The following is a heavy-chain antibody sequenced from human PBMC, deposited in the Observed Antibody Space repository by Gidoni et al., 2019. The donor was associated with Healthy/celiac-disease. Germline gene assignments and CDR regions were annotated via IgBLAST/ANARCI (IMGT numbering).Heavy chain of an antibody. Sequence: WIGSIYYSGSTYYNPSLKSRVTISVDTSKNQFSLKLSSVTAADTAVYYCARVYSPTIFGVADHHYNDYWGQGTLVTVSS. J-gene: IGHJ4*02. V-gene: IGHV4-39*07. D-gene: IGHD3-3*01. CDR2: IYYSGST. CDR3: ARVYSPTIFGVADHHYNDY.